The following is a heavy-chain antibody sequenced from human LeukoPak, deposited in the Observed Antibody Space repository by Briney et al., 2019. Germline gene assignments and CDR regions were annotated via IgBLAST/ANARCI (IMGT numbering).Heavy chain of an antibody. D-gene: IGHD3-22*01. Sequence: SVNVSCKASVGTFSSYAISWVRQAPGQGLEWMGGIIPIFGTANYAQKFQGRVTITADESTSTAYMELSSLRSEDTAVYYCASGWDSSGYPHYWGQGTLVTVSS. CDR3: ASGWDSSGYPHY. CDR2: IIPIFGTA. J-gene: IGHJ4*02. CDR1: VGTFSSYA. V-gene: IGHV1-69*01.